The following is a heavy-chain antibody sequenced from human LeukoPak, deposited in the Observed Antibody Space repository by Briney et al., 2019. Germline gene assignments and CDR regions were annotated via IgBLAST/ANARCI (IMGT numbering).Heavy chain of an antibody. J-gene: IGHJ6*02. V-gene: IGHV5-51*01. CDR2: IYPGDSDT. Sequence: PGESLKISCKGSGYSFPSYWIGWVRQMPGKGLEWMGIIYPGDSDTRYSPPFQGQVTISADKSISTAYLQWSSLKASDTAMYYCARYGSGSYPYYYYGMDVWGQGTTVTVSS. CDR1: GYSFPSYW. CDR3: ARYGSGSYPYYYYGMDV. D-gene: IGHD3-10*01.